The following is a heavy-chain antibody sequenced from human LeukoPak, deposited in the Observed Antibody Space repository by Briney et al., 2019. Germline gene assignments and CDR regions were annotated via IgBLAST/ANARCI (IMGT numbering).Heavy chain of an antibody. Sequence: PSETLSLTCAVSGFSVSTIHYYWGWVRQSPGKGLEWIASIDHGGGIHCIPSLQSRLTISRDTSNNPFSLRLSSVTAADTAVYYCARDSGNWNIDYWGRGILVTVSS. CDR3: ARDSGNWNIDY. D-gene: IGHD1/OR15-1a*01. CDR2: IDHGGGI. V-gene: IGHV4-38-2*02. J-gene: IGHJ4*02. CDR1: GFSVSTIHYY.